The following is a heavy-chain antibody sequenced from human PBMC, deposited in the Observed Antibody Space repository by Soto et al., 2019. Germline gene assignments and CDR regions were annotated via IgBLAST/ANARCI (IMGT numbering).Heavy chain of an antibody. CDR3: GRDAVQTTGGYYYYYGMDV. J-gene: IGHJ6*02. Sequence: GPLRLSCAASGFTFSSYERNWVRQAPGTGLEWVSYISSSGSTIYYADSVKGRFTISRDNAKNELYLQITRLRAKNTAVYYGGRDAVQTTGGYYYYYGMDVWGQGTTVTVSS. CDR1: GFTFSSYE. D-gene: IGHD4-17*01. CDR2: ISSSGSTI. V-gene: IGHV3-48*03.